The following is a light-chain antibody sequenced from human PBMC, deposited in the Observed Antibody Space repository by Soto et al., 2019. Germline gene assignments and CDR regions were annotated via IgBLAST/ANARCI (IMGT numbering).Light chain of an antibody. Sequence: EIVLTQSPGTLSLSPGERVTLSCRASQSVSSNYLAWYQQKPGQAPRLLIYGASSRATGIPDRFSGSGSGTDFTLTISRLEPEDFAVYYCQQYGSSRWTLGQGTKVDIK. CDR1: QSVSSNY. J-gene: IGKJ1*01. V-gene: IGKV3-20*01. CDR3: QQYGSSRWT. CDR2: GAS.